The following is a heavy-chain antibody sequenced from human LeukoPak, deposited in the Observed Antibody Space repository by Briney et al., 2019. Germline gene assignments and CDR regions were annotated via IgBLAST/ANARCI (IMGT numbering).Heavy chain of an antibody. CDR3: ARDLRGSPDR. D-gene: IGHD3-10*01. J-gene: IGHJ5*02. CDR2: INPYERNT. V-gene: IGHV3-74*01. Sequence: GGSLRLSCEASGFSFTTFWMKWVRQVPRKGLVWFSIINPYERNTTYAESVKGRFTISRDNDKNTVYLQMNSLGGEDSAVYYCARDLRGSPDRWGQGALVTVSS. CDR1: GFSFTTFW.